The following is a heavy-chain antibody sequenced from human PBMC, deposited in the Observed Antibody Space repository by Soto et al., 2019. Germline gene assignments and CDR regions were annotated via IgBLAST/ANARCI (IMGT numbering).Heavy chain of an antibody. V-gene: IGHV3-7*03. J-gene: IGHJ6*02. CDR1: GFTFSSYW. Sequence: EVQLVESGGGLVQPGGSLRLSCAASGFTFSSYWMSWVRQAPGKGLEWVANIKEDGSEKYYVDSVKGRFDISRDNAKNSLYLQMNSLRAEDTAVYYCARDFGILRFLEWFNYYYGMDVWGQGTTVTVSS. D-gene: IGHD3-3*01. CDR2: IKEDGSEK. CDR3: ARDFGILRFLEWFNYYYGMDV.